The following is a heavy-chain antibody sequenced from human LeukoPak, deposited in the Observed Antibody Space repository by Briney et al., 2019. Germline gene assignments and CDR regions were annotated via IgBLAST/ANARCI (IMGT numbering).Heavy chain of an antibody. CDR1: GGSIRSTTYY. V-gene: IGHV4-39*07. J-gene: IGHJ3*02. CDR2: IYYSGNT. D-gene: IGHD5-12*01. Sequence: SETLSLTCSVSGGSIRSTTYYWGWIRQPPGKGLEWIGSIYYSGNTYYSPSLMSRVTISVDTSKNQFSLKLSSVTAADTAVYYCARDLLHRGYAFDIWGQGTMVTVSS. CDR3: ARDLLHRGYAFDI.